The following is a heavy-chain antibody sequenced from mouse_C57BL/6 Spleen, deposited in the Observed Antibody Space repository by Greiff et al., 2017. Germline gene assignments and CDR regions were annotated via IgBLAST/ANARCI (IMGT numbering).Heavy chain of an antibody. V-gene: IGHV1-69*01. CDR3: AGGGSTEVAYWYFDV. Sequence: QVQLQQPGAELVMPGASVMLSCKASGYTFTSYWMHWVKQRPGQGLEWIGEIDPSDSNTNYNQKFKGKSTLTVDKSSSTAYMQLSSLTSEDSAVYSCAGGGSTEVAYWYFDVWGTGTTVTVSS. D-gene: IGHD1-1*01. CDR2: IDPSDSNT. CDR1: GYTFTSYW. J-gene: IGHJ1*03.